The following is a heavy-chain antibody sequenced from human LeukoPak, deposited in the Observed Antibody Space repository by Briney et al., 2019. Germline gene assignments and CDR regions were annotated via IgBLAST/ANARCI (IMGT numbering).Heavy chain of an antibody. CDR2: ISTRSTTI. CDR1: GFTFSSHS. Sequence: GGSLRLSCAASGFTFSSHSMNWVRQAPGKGLEWLSYISTRSTTILYADSVRGRFTISRDNAKNSVFLQMNSLRAEDTAVYYCARDVLYYYDSRGYPLFDNWGQGTLVTVSS. CDR3: ARDVLYYYDSRGYPLFDN. V-gene: IGHV3-48*04. J-gene: IGHJ4*02. D-gene: IGHD3-22*01.